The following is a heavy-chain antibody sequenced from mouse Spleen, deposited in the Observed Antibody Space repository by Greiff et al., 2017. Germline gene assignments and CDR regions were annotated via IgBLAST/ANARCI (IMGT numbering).Heavy chain of an antibody. Sequence: QVQLQQSGAELVRPGASVTLSCKASGYTFTDYEMHWVKQTPVHGLEWIGAIDPETGGTAYNQKFKGKAILTADKSSSTAYMELRSLTSEDSVVYYCTKKSYGNYGGYFDVWGAGTTVTVSS. CDR2: IDPETGGT. D-gene: IGHD2-1*01. CDR3: TKKSYGNYGGYFDV. J-gene: IGHJ1*01. V-gene: IGHV1-15*01. CDR1: GYTFTDYE.